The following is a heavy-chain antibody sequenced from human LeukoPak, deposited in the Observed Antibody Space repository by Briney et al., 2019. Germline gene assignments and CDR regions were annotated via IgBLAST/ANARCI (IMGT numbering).Heavy chain of an antibody. D-gene: IGHD3-3*01. CDR1: GFTFSSYS. Sequence: PGGSLRLSCAASGFTFSSYSMNWVRQAPGKGLEWVSYISSSSSTIYYADSVKGRFTISRDNAKNSLYLQMNSLRAEDTAVYYCATRDSGCYPYYFDYWGQGTLVTVSS. CDR2: ISSSSSTI. CDR3: ATRDSGCYPYYFDY. V-gene: IGHV3-48*01. J-gene: IGHJ4*02.